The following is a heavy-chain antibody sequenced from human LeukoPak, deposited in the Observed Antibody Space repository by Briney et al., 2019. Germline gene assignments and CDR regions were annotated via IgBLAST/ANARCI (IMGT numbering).Heavy chain of an antibody. V-gene: IGHV3-7*01. Sequence: PGGSLRLSCAASGFTFSSYAMSWVRQAPGKGLEWVANIKQDGSEKYYVDSVKGRFTISRDNAKNSLYLQMNSLRAEDTAVYYCARDWGAIVRFDYWGQGTLVTVSS. D-gene: IGHD3-16*01. J-gene: IGHJ4*02. CDR1: GFTFSSYA. CDR2: IKQDGSEK. CDR3: ARDWGAIVRFDY.